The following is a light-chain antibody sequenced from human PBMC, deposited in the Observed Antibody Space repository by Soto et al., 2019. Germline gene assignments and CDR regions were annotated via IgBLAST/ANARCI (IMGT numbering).Light chain of an antibody. Sequence: EIVLTQSPATLSLSPGERATLSCRASQSVSSYLAWYQQKPGRAPRLLIYDASNRATGIPARFSGSGSGTDFTLTISSLEPEDFAVYYCQQRSIWPPDTFGQGTKLEIK. J-gene: IGKJ2*01. CDR1: QSVSSY. CDR2: DAS. CDR3: QQRSIWPPDT. V-gene: IGKV3-11*01.